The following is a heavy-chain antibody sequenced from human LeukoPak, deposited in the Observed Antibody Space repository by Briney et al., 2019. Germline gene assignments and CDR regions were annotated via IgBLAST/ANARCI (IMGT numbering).Heavy chain of an antibody. CDR1: GYGFFGYW. J-gene: IGHJ4*02. CDR2: IYPDDSKI. D-gene: IGHD4-23*01. CDR3: ARFGGATFARALFDY. Sequence: GESLKISFEGSGYGFFGYWIALVRQMPGKGLGLVGIIYPDDSKIKYGPSFKGRVTISTVKSLSTSYLQWDSLKASDSAMYYCARFGGATFARALFDYWGQGTLVTVSS. V-gene: IGHV5-51*01.